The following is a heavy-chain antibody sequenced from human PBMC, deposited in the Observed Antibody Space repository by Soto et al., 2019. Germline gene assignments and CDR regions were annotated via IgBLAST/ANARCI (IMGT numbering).Heavy chain of an antibody. Sequence: QITLKESGPPLVKPTQTLTLTCTFSGFSLSTSGVGVGWIRQPPGKALEWLALIYWDDDKRYSPSLKSRLTITKDTSKNQVVLTMTNMDPVDTATYYCAHVTVRGVIRDFDIWGQGTMVTVSS. D-gene: IGHD3-10*01. V-gene: IGHV2-5*02. J-gene: IGHJ3*02. CDR3: AHVTVRGVIRDFDI. CDR1: GFSLSTSGVG. CDR2: IYWDDDK.